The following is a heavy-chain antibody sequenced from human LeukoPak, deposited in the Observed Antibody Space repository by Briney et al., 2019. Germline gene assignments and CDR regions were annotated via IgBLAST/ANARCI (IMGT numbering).Heavy chain of an antibody. CDR1: GDSISSYY. V-gene: IGHV4-59*01. CDR3: ARRKVGARAFDI. CDR2: IYYSGST. J-gene: IGHJ3*02. Sequence: PSETLSLTCTVSGDSISSYYWSWIRQPPGKGLEWIGYIYYSGSTNYNPSLKSRVTISVDTSKNQFSLKLSSVTAADTAVYYCARRKVGARAFDIWGQGTMVTVSS. D-gene: IGHD3-10*01.